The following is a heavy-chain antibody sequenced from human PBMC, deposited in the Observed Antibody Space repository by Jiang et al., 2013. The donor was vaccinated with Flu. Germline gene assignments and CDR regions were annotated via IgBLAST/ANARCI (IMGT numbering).Heavy chain of an antibody. V-gene: IGHV2-5*01. Sequence: LEWLALIYWNDDKRYSPSLKSRLTITKDTSKNQVVLTMTNMDPVDTATYYCAHYDFWSGVDYWGQGTLVTVSS. CDR3: AHYDFWSGVDY. J-gene: IGHJ4*02. CDR2: IYWNDDK. D-gene: IGHD3-3*01.